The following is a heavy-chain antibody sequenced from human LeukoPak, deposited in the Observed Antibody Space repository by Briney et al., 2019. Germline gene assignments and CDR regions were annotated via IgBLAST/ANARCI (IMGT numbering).Heavy chain of an antibody. J-gene: IGHJ4*02. CDR2: IYYSGST. D-gene: IGHD3-9*01. CDR1: GGSISSGDYY. CDR3: ARDQSVRYFDY. V-gene: IGHV4-30-4*01. Sequence: SETLSLTCTVSGGSISSGDYYWSWIRQPPGKGLEWIGYIYYSGSTYYNPSLKSRVTISVDTSKNQFSLKLSSVTAADTAVYYCARDQSVRYFDYWGQGTLVTVSS.